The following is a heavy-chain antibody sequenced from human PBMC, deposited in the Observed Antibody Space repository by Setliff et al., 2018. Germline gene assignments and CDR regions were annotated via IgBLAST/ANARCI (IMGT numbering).Heavy chain of an antibody. Sequence: GESLKISCKASGYNFNIFWIGWVRQMPGKGLEWMGIIYPGDSDARYSPSFQGRVTISVDKSTTTAYLQWSSLEASDTAMYYCARQRGNSGYDYYYWGQGTLVTVSS. V-gene: IGHV5-51*01. J-gene: IGHJ4*02. CDR1: GYNFNIFW. CDR3: ARQRGNSGYDYYY. D-gene: IGHD5-12*01. CDR2: IYPGDSDA.